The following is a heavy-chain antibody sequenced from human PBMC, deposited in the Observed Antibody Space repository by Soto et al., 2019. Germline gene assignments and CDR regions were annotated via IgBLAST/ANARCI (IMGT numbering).Heavy chain of an antibody. CDR3: ARGLPYYYGSGSYYEDY. CDR1: GGSISSGGYY. J-gene: IGHJ4*02. D-gene: IGHD3-10*01. V-gene: IGHV4-31*03. CDR2: IYYSGST. Sequence: QVQLQESGPGLVKPSQTQSLTCTVSGGSISSGGYYWSWIRQHPGKGLEWIGYIYYSGSTYYNPSLKIRVTISVDTSKNQFSLKLSSVTAADTSVYYCARGLPYYYGSGSYYEDYWGQGTLVTVSS.